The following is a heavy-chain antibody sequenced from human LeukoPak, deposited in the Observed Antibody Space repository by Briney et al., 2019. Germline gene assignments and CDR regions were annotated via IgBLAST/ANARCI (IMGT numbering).Heavy chain of an antibody. CDR2: ISWNSGSI. CDR3: AKDIYSSNWYYFDS. V-gene: IGHV3-9*01. D-gene: IGHD6-13*01. CDR1: GFTFDDYA. Sequence: GRSLRLSCAASGFTFDDYAMHSVRQAPGKGLEWVSGISWNSGSIGYADSVRGRFTISRDNAKNSLYLQMNSLRPEDTALYYCAKDIYSSNWYYFDSWGQGTLVTVSS. J-gene: IGHJ4*02.